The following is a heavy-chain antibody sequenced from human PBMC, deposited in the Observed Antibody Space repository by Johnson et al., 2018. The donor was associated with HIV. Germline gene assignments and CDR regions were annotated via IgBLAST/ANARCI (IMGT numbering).Heavy chain of an antibody. CDR1: GFTFSAYG. Sequence: QMQLVESGGGVVQPGGSLRLSCAASGFTFSAYGMHWVRQAPGKGLAWVAFIRYDGSDKYYADSVKGRVTISRDNPKNTVYLHMNNLRAEDTAVYYCARDLAYNSRWTGAFDIWGQGTMVTVSS. J-gene: IGHJ3*02. CDR2: IRYDGSDK. D-gene: IGHD6-13*01. CDR3: ARDLAYNSRWTGAFDI. V-gene: IGHV3-30*02.